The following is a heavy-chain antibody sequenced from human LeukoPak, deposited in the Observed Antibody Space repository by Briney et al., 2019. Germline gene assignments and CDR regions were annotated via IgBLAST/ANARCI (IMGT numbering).Heavy chain of an antibody. D-gene: IGHD3-22*01. CDR3: ARALKGPYYYDSSGYYSPFDY. J-gene: IGHJ4*02. CDR2: IIPIFGTA. CDR1: GGTFSSYA. V-gene: IGHV1-69*01. Sequence: GSSVKVSCKASGGTFSSYAISWVRQAPGQGLEWMGGIIPIFGTANYAQKFQGRVTITADESTSTAYMELSSLRSEDTAVYYCARALKGPYYYDSSGYYSPFDYWGQGTLVTVSS.